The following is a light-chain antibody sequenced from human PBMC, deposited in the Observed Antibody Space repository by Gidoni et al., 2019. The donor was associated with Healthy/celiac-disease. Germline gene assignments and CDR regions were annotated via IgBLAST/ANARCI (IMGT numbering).Light chain of an antibody. J-gene: IGKJ1*01. CDR1: QSISSW. Sequence: DIQMTQSPSTLSASVGDRVTITCWASQSISSWLDWYQQKPGKAPQLLIYDASSLESGVPSRFSGSGSGTEFTLTISSLQPDDFATYYCQQYNSYPWTFGQGTKVEIK. V-gene: IGKV1-5*01. CDR2: DAS. CDR3: QQYNSYPWT.